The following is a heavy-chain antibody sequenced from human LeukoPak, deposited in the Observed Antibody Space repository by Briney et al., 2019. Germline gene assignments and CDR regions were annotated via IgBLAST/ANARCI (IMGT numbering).Heavy chain of an antibody. V-gene: IGHV3-23*01. CDR3: AKDWNGYNFFDY. CDR2: ISGSGGST. CDR1: GFTFSSYA. J-gene: IGHJ4*02. D-gene: IGHD5-24*01. Sequence: GGSLRLSCATSGFTFSSYAMSWVRQAPGKGLEWVSAISGSGGSTYYADSVKGRFTISRDNSKNTLYLQMNSLRAEDTAVYYCAKDWNGYNFFDYWGQGTLVTVSS.